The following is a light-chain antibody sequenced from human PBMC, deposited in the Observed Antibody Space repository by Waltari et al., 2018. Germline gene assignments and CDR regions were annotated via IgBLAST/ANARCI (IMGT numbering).Light chain of an antibody. V-gene: IGLV1-40*01. J-gene: IGLJ2*01. CDR1: SSTIGAGYD. CDR2: DNN. CDR3: QSYDRSLSGSV. Sequence: QSVLTQPPSVSGAPGQGVTISCTGSSSTIGAGYDVHWYQQLPGTAPKLLIYDNNHRPSGVPDRFSGSKSGTSASLAITGLQSEDEADYDCQSYDRSLSGSVFGGGTKLTVL.